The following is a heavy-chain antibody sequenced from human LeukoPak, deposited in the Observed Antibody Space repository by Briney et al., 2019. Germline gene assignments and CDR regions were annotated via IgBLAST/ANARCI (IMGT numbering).Heavy chain of an antibody. V-gene: IGHV3-66*01. Sequence: GGSLRLSCAASGFTFSSYTMNWVRQAPGKGLEWVSVIYSGGSTYYADSVKGRFTISRDNAKNSLYLQMNSLRAEDTAVYYCARDRDNYFDYWGQGTLVTVSS. J-gene: IGHJ4*02. D-gene: IGHD2-21*01. CDR3: ARDRDNYFDY. CDR2: IYSGGST. CDR1: GFTFSSYT.